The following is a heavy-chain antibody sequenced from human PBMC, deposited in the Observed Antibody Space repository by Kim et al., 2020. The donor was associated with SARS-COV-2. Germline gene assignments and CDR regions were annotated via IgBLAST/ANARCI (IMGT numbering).Heavy chain of an antibody. J-gene: IGHJ4*02. V-gene: IGHV3-23*01. CDR3: AKVDSLSRRRFLEWLLPYYFDY. Sequence: GGSLRLSCAASGFTFSSYAMSWVRQAPGKGLEWVSAISGSGGSTYYADSVKGRFTISRDNSKNTLYLQMNSLRAEDTAVYYCAKVDSLSRRRFLEWLLPYYFDYWGQGTLVTVSS. CDR1: GFTFSSYA. CDR2: ISGSGGST. D-gene: IGHD3-3*01.